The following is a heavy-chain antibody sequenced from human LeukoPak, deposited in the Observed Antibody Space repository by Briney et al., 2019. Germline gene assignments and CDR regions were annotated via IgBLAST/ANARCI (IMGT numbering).Heavy chain of an antibody. V-gene: IGHV1-2*02. J-gene: IGHJ4*02. CDR3: ARDRVVVPAAFDY. Sequence: ALVKVSCKASGYTFTAYYMHWVRQAPGQGLEWMGWINPNSGGTNYAQKFQGRVTMTRDTSISTAYMELSRLRSDDTAVYYCARDRVVVPAAFDYWGQGTLVTVS. CDR2: INPNSGGT. CDR1: GYTFTAYY. D-gene: IGHD2-2*01.